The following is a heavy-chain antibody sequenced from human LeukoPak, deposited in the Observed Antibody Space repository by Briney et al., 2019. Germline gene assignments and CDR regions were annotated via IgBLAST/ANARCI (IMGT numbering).Heavy chain of an antibody. CDR1: GYTFTGYY. J-gene: IGHJ3*02. CDR3: AKDGMITFGGVIVKRSLDAFDI. D-gene: IGHD3-16*02. CDR2: INPNSGGT. V-gene: IGHV1-2*02. Sequence: ASVKVSCKASGYTFTGYYMHWVRQAPGQGLEWMGWINPNSGGTNYAQKFQGRVTMTRDTSISTAYMELSRLRSDDTAVYYCAKDGMITFGGVIVKRSLDAFDIWGQGTMVTVSS.